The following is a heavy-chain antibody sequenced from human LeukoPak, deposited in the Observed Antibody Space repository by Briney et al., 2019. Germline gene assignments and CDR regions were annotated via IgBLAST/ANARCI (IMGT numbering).Heavy chain of an antibody. CDR3: ARRRRIVGATPGAFDI. Sequence: SETLSLTCTVYGGSFSGYYWSWIRQPPGKGLEWIGEINHSGSTNYNPSLKSRVTISVDTSKNQFSLKLSSVTAADTAVYYCARRRRIVGATPGAFDIWGQGTMVTVSS. CDR1: GGSFSGYY. CDR2: INHSGST. J-gene: IGHJ3*02. V-gene: IGHV4-34*01. D-gene: IGHD1-26*01.